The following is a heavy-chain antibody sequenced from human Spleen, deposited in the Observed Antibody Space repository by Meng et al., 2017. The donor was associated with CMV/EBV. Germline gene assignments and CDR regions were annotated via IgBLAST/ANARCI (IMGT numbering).Heavy chain of an antibody. V-gene: IGHV3-73*01. D-gene: IGHD2/OR15-2a*01. CDR1: GFTFSGSA. CDR3: AKDSTFDY. J-gene: IGHJ4*02. CDR2: IRSKANSYAT. Sequence: GESLKISCAASGFTFSGSAMHWVRQASGKGLEWVGRIRSKANSYATAYAASVKGRFTISRDDSKNTAYLQMNSLKTEDTAVYYCAKDSTFDYWGQGTLVTVSS.